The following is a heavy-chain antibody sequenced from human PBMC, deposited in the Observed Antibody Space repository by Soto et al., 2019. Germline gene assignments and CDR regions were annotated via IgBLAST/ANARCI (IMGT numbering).Heavy chain of an antibody. D-gene: IGHD3-16*02. CDR3: ARGAFPTWGTYPLDY. J-gene: IGHJ4*02. V-gene: IGHV3-7*04. CDR2: IKQDGGGK. CDR1: GFTFTSYW. Sequence: EVQLVESGGGLVQPGGSLRLSCAASGFTFTSYWMTWVRQAPGKGLEWVANIKQDGGGKYYVGSVKGRFTISRDNAEDSLSLPLDSLRAEDAAVYYCARGAFPTWGTYPLDYWGQGTLVTVSS.